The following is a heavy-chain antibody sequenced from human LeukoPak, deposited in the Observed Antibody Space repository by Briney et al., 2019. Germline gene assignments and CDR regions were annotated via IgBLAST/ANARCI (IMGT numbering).Heavy chain of an antibody. D-gene: IGHD1-26*01. Sequence: GGSLRLSCAASGFTFSSYAMHWVRQAPGKGLEWVAVISYDGSNKYYADSVKGRFTISRDNSKNTLYLQMNSLRAEDTAVYYCARDSGGSALDYWGQGTLVTVS. CDR2: ISYDGSNK. CDR1: GFTFSSYA. V-gene: IGHV3-30*04. J-gene: IGHJ4*02. CDR3: ARDSGGSALDY.